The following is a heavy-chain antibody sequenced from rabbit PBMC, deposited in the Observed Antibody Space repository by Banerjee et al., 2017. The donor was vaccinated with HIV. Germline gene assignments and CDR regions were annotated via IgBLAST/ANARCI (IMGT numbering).Heavy chain of an antibody. CDR1: GFSFNNYW. Sequence: QQQLEESGGGLVKPGGTLTLTCTASGFSFNNYWICWVRQAPGKGLEWIACIDGGSSGSTYYASWAKGRFAISKTSSTTVTLQMTSLTAADTATYFCARDLAGVIGWNFNLWGPGTLVTVS. CDR2: IDGGSSGST. V-gene: IGHV1S45*01. J-gene: IGHJ4*01. D-gene: IGHD4-1*01. CDR3: ARDLAGVIGWNFNL.